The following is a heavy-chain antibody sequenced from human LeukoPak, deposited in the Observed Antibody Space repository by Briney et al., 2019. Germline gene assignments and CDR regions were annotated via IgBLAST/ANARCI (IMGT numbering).Heavy chain of an antibody. CDR1: GGSFSGYY. V-gene: IGHV4-34*01. CDR2: INHSGGT. Sequence: SGTLSLTCAVYGGSFSGYYWSWVRQPPGKGLEWIGDINHSGGTNYNPSLKSRVTISVDTSKNQFSLKLSSVTAADTAVYYCAREEGYSYGDFDYWGQGTLVTVSS. D-gene: IGHD5-18*01. CDR3: AREEGYSYGDFDY. J-gene: IGHJ4*02.